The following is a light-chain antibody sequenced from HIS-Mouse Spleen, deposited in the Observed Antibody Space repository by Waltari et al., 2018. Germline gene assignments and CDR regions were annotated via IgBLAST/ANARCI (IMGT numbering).Light chain of an antibody. CDR3: QQRSNWPPYT. V-gene: IGKV3-11*01. J-gene: IGKJ2*01. CDR1: QSVSSY. CDR2: DAS. Sequence: EIVLTQSPATLSLSPGERATLSCRASQSVSSYLAWYQQKPGQAPRLLIYDASTRATRIPARFSGSGSGTDFTLTISSLEPEDFAVYYCQQRSNWPPYTFGQGTKLEIK.